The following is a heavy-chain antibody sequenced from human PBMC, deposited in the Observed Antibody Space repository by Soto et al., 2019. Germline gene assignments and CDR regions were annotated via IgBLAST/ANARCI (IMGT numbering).Heavy chain of an antibody. V-gene: IGHV3-21*01. J-gene: IGHJ5*02. Sequence: EVQLVESGGGLVEPGGSLRLSCAPSGFHFSTCSMNWVRQAPGKGLEWVSSLSATGTETFYADSLKGRFTISRDNARNSLFLQMNRLRVEDTALYYCTTEYNSRQDLNHWGQGALVTVSS. D-gene: IGHD6-6*01. CDR1: GFHFSTCS. CDR3: TTEYNSRQDLNH. CDR2: LSATGTET.